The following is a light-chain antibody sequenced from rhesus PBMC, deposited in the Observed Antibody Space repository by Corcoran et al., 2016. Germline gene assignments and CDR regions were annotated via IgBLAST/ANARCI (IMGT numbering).Light chain of an antibody. J-gene: IGKJ2*01. CDR1: QSLVHSNGNTY. CDR2: KVS. Sequence: DVVMTQSPLALPITPGQPASIPCRSSQSLVHSNGNTYLSWFQQKPGQPPRLLIYKVSNRYSGVPDRFSGSGAGTDFTLKISRVGAEDVGVYYCMQYTHIPYSFGQGTKVVIK. CDR3: MQYTHIPYS. V-gene: IGKV2-65*01.